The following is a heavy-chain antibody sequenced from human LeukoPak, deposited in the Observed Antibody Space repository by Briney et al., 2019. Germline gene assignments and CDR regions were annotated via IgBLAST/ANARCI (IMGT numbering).Heavy chain of an antibody. CDR3: AKSRARREGSSGSIDY. Sequence: GGSLRLSCAASGFTFSNYAVSWVRQAPGKGLEWVSGISGGGGSTYYADSVEGRFTISRDNSKNTLYLQMTSLRAEDTATYYCAKSRARREGSSGSIDYWGQGTLVTVSS. V-gene: IGHV3-23*01. CDR2: ISGGGGST. D-gene: IGHD3-22*01. J-gene: IGHJ4*02. CDR1: GFTFSNYA.